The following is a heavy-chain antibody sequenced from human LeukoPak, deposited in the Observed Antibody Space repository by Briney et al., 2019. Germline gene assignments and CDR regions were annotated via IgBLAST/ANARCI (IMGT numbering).Heavy chain of an antibody. CDR2: IYYSGST. D-gene: IGHD2-15*01. CDR1: GGSISNYY. J-gene: IGHJ4*02. V-gene: IGHV4-59*01. Sequence: SETLSLTCPVSGGSISNYYWSWIRQPPGKGLEWIGYIYYSGSTNYNPSLKSRVTISVDTSKNQFSLKLSSVTAADTAVYYCASFRGGVYWGQGTLVTVSS. CDR3: ASFRGGVY.